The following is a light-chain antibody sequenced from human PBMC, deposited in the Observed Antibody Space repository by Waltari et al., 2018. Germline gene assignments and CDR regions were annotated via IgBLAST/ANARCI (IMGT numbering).Light chain of an antibody. CDR2: GAS. Sequence: EIVMTQSPATLSVSPGERATLSCRASESIGSHLAWYQQTPGQGPRLLMYGASTRATGIPARFSGRGSGTEFTLTISSLQSEDFAVYFCQQYDNWPRTFGQGTKVEI. CDR1: ESIGSH. CDR3: QQYDNWPRT. J-gene: IGKJ1*01. V-gene: IGKV3-15*01.